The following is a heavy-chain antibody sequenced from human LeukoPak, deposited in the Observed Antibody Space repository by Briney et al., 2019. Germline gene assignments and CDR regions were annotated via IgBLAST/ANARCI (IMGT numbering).Heavy chain of an antibody. D-gene: IGHD2-21*01. Sequence: AASLKISCKGSGFNFTSYWIGWVRQMPGKGLEWMGIIYPGDSDTRYSPSFQGQVTISADKSISTAYLQCTSLKASDTAMYYCARVYCGGDCYLGDGFDIWGQGTMITVSS. J-gene: IGHJ3*02. CDR1: GFNFTSYW. V-gene: IGHV5-51*01. CDR2: IYPGDSDT. CDR3: ARVYCGGDCYLGDGFDI.